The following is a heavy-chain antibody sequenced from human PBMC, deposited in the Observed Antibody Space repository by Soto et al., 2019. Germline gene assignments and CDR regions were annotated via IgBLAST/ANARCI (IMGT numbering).Heavy chain of an antibody. J-gene: IGHJ3*02. Sequence: EVQLLESGGGLVQPGGSLRLSCAASGFTFSSYAMSWVRQAPGKGLEWVSGISGSGGSTYYADSVKGRFTISRDNSTNTLYLPMNSLRAEDTAVYYCAKDEAPRSNVGAFDIWGQGTMVTVSS. CDR3: AKDEAPRSNVGAFDI. CDR1: GFTFSSYA. CDR2: ISGSGGST. V-gene: IGHV3-23*01. D-gene: IGHD3-16*01.